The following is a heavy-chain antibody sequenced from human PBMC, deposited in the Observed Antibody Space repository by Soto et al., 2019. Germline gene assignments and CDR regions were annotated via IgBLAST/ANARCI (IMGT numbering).Heavy chain of an antibody. CDR1: GYTFTSYG. CDR3: ARDPLGYRSGPLGTGWCDP. Sequence: QVQLVQSGAEVKKPGASVKVSCKASGYTFTSYGISWVRQAPGQGLEWMGWISAYNGNTTYAQKLQGRVTMTTDTSTSTAYMELRSLISDDTAVYYCARDPLGYRSGPLGTGWCDPWGQGTLVTVAS. CDR2: ISAYNGNT. J-gene: IGHJ5*02. D-gene: IGHD6-19*01. V-gene: IGHV1-18*01.